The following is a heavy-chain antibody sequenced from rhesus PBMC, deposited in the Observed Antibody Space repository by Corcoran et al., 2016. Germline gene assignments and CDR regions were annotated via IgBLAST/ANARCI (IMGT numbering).Heavy chain of an antibody. J-gene: IGHJ4*01. D-gene: IGHD6-13*01. V-gene: IGHV4-173*01. CDR2: ISGSAGST. CDR1: GGSISSNY. Sequence: QLQLQESGPGLVKPSETLSLTCAVSGGSISSNYWSWIRQPPGKGLEWIGRISGSAGSTDYNPSLKSRVTMSTDPSKNQFTLTLSSVTAADTAVYYCARKGCSWYFGNYFDYWGQGVLVTVSS. CDR3: ARKGCSWYFGNYFDY.